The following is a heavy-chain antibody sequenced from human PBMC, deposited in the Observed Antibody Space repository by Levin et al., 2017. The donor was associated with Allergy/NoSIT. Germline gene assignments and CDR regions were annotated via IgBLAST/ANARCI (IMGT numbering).Heavy chain of an antibody. CDR2: INPSGGST. J-gene: IGHJ6*02. CDR3: ARDLDIVATISGPYYYYGMDV. V-gene: IGHV1-46*01. D-gene: IGHD5-12*01. CDR1: GYTFTSYY. Sequence: GESLKISCKASGYTFTSYYMHWVRQAPGQGLEWMGIINPSGGSTSYAQKFQGRVTMTRDTSTSIVYMELSSLRSEDTAVYYCARDLDIVATISGPYYYYGMDVWGQGTTVTVSS.